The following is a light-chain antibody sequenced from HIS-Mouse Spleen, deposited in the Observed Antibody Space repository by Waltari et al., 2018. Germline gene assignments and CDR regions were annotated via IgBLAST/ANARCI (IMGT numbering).Light chain of an antibody. CDR1: SRHVGGYNY. CDR3: SSYTSSSTLV. J-gene: IGLJ3*02. CDR2: EVS. V-gene: IGLV2-14*01. Sequence: QSALTQPASVSGSPGPSITLSCTGTSRHVGGYNYVSWYQQHPGKAPKLMIYEVSNRPSGVSNRFSGSKSGNTASLTISGLQAEDEADYYCSSYTSSSTLVFGGGTKLTVL.